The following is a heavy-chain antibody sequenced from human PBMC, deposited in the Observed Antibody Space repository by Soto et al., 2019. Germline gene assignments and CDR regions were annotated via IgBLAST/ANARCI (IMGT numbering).Heavy chain of an antibody. V-gene: IGHV1-2*04. D-gene: IGHD4-4*01. Sequence: GASVKVSWKASGYTFTGYYMHWVRQAPGQGLEWMGWINPNSGGTNYAQKFQGWVTMTRDTSISTAYMELSRLRSDDTAVYYCARGDYSNYWYGMDVWGQGTTVTVSS. J-gene: IGHJ6*02. CDR3: ARGDYSNYWYGMDV. CDR1: GYTFTGYY. CDR2: INPNSGGT.